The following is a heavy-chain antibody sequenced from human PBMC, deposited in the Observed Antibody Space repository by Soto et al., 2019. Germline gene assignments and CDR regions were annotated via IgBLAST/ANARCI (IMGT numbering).Heavy chain of an antibody. J-gene: IGHJ6*02. CDR3: ARDFRNRRDYYYYGMDV. Sequence: QVQLVQSGAEVKKPGASVKVSCKASGYTFTSYYMHWVRQAPGQGLEWMGIINPSGGSTSYAQKFQGGGTMTRDTSTSTVYMELSSLRSEDTAVYYCARDFRNRRDYYYYGMDVWGQGTTVTVSS. CDR2: INPSGGST. V-gene: IGHV1-46*01. CDR1: GYTFTSYY.